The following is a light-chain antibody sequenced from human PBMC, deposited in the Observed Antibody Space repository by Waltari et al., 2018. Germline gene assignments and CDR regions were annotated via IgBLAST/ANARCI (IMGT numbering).Light chain of an antibody. CDR3: MQTLQSRT. CDR2: LVS. J-gene: IGKJ1*01. CDR1: QSLLHSNGYTS. V-gene: IGKV2-28*01. Sequence: DIVMTHSPLSLPVTPREPASISCRSSQSLLHSNGYTSLSWYLQKAGQSPQLLIYLVSNRASGVPDRFSGSGSGTDFTLKISRVEADDVGVYYCMQTLQSRTLGQGTKVEI.